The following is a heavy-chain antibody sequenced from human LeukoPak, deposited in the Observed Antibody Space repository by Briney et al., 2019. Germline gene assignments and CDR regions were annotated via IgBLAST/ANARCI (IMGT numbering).Heavy chain of an antibody. CDR2: IYTSGST. CDR1: GGSISTYY. V-gene: IGHV4-4*07. J-gene: IGHJ3*02. CDR3: ARGLYYYDSSGPDAFDI. D-gene: IGHD3-22*01. Sequence: PSETLSLTCTVSGGSISTYYWSWIRQPPGKGLEWIGRIYTSGSTNYNPSLKSRVTMSVDTSKNQFSLKLSSVTAADTAVYYCARGLYYYDSSGPDAFDIWGQGTMVTVSS.